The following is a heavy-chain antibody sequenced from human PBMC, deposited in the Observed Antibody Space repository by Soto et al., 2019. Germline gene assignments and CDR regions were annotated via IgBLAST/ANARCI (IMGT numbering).Heavy chain of an antibody. CDR1: GGSIRVYY. Sequence: SETLSLTCTISGGSIRVYYWSWIRQSPRQGLAWIGYVYNNERPYYSPSLKSRVTISADTSKNQISLKLTSATAADTAVYFCARGVGSSPPRYWGRGTLVTVSS. D-gene: IGHD3-9*01. CDR2: VYNNERP. J-gene: IGHJ4*02. V-gene: IGHV4-59*01. CDR3: ARGVGSSPPRY.